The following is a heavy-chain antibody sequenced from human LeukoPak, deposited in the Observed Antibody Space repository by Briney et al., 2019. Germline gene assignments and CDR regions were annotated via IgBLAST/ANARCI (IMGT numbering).Heavy chain of an antibody. D-gene: IGHD4-17*01. Sequence: GASVKVSCKASGYTFTGYYIHWVRQAPGQGLEWMGWINPNSGGTKYAQKFQGRVTMTRDTSISTAYMELSRLRSDDTAVYYCARDQRRSTVTTSGYWGQGTLVTVSS. CDR2: INPNSGGT. V-gene: IGHV1-2*02. CDR1: GYTFTGYY. J-gene: IGHJ4*02. CDR3: ARDQRRSTVTTSGY.